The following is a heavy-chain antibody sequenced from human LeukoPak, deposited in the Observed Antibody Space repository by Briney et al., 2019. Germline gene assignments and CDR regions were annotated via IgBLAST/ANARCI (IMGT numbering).Heavy chain of an antibody. CDR3: AREIFELGPDDAFDI. D-gene: IGHD7-27*01. J-gene: IGHJ3*02. V-gene: IGHV3-7*01. CDR2: IKQDGSEK. Sequence: GGSLRLSCAASGFTFSSYWMSWVRQAPGKGLEWVANIKQDGSEKYYVDSVKGRFTISRDNAKNSLYLQMNSLRAEDTAVYYCAREIFELGPDDAFDIWGQGTMVTVSS. CDR1: GFTFSSYW.